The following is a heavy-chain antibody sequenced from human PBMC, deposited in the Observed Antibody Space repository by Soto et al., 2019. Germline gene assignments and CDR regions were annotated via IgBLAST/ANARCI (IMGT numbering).Heavy chain of an antibody. CDR3: ARVITMVVVVIEGWFGP. CDR1: GGSISSGGYY. CDR2: IYYSGST. Sequence: SETLSLTCTVSGGSISSGGYYWSWIRQHPGKGLEWIGYIYYSGSTYYNPSLKSRVTISVDTSKNQFSLKLSSVTAADTAVYYCARVITMVVVVIEGWFGPWGRGTRIIVSS. J-gene: IGHJ5*02. V-gene: IGHV4-31*03. D-gene: IGHD3-22*01.